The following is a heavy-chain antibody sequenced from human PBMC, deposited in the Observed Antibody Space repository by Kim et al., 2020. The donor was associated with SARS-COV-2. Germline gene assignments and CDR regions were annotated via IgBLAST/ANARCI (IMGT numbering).Heavy chain of an antibody. V-gene: IGHV4-39*01. J-gene: IGHJ4*02. CDR3: ASQGPVAGWGKYFDS. D-gene: IGHD6-19*01. Sequence: SETLSLTCIVSDVSISSSAFYWGWIRQPPGKGLEWIATISYRGSASYNPSLRSRVTIFVDTSRNQFSLKLTSVTAADTALYFCASQGPVAGWGKYFDSWGQGTLVTVSS. CDR1: DVSISSSAFY. CDR2: ISYRGSA.